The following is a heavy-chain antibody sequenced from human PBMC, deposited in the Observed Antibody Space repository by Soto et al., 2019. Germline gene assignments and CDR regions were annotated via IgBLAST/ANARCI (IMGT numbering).Heavy chain of an antibody. CDR2: ISSSSSTI. J-gene: IGHJ5*02. CDR1: GFTFSSYS. D-gene: IGHD6-13*01. Sequence: EVQLVESGGGLVQPGGSLRLSCAASGFTFSSYSMNWVRQAPGKGLEWVSYISSSSSTIYYADSVKGRFTISRDNAKNSLYLKMNSLRAEDTAVYYCARHPERIAEIGWFDAWGQGTLVNVSS. V-gene: IGHV3-48*01. CDR3: ARHPERIAEIGWFDA.